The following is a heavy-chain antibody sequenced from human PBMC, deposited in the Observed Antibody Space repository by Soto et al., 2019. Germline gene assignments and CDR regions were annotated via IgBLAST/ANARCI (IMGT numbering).Heavy chain of an antibody. CDR3: VRDREGGMDV. V-gene: IGHV4-30-2*01. Sequence: PSETLSLTCAVTGGSIGSGGFSWNWIRQPPGKGLEWIGYIYQSGSTFYNPSLKSRVTISIDRSKNQISLKVISVTVADTAVYYCVRDREGGMDVWGQGTKVTVS. CDR2: IYQSGST. D-gene: IGHD1-26*01. J-gene: IGHJ6*02. CDR1: GGSIGSGGFS.